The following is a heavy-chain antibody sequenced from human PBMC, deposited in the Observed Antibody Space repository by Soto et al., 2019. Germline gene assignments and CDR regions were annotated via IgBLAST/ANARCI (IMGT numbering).Heavy chain of an antibody. Sequence: QVQLVESGGGVVQPGRSLRLSCAASGFTFSSYAMHWVRQAPGKGLEWVAVISYDGSNKYYADSVKGRFTISRDNSKNPLYLQMNSLRAEDTAVYYCARDPVTTGLRRGTFDYWGQETLVTVSS. V-gene: IGHV3-30-3*01. J-gene: IGHJ4*02. D-gene: IGHD4-17*01. CDR3: ARDPVTTGLRRGTFDY. CDR2: ISYDGSNK. CDR1: GFTFSSYA.